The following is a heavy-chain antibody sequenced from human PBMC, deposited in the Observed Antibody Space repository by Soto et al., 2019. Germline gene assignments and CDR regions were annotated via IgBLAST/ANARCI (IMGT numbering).Heavy chain of an antibody. Sequence: PSETLSLTSPVSGGSISSGDYYWSWIRKPPGKGLEWIGYIYYSGSTYYNPSLKSRVTISVDTSKNQFSLKLSSVTAADTAVYYCARVEATVTTKGWFDPWGQGTLVTVSS. CDR3: ARVEATVTTKGWFDP. J-gene: IGHJ5*02. D-gene: IGHD4-4*01. CDR2: IYYSGST. V-gene: IGHV4-30-4*01. CDR1: GGSISSGDYY.